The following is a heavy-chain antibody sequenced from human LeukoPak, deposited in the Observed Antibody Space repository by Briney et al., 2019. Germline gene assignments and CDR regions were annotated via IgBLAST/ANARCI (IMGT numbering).Heavy chain of an antibody. D-gene: IGHD3-3*01. V-gene: IGHV3-74*01. Sequence: GGSLRLSCAASGFTFSSYWMHRVRQAPGKGLVWVSRINSDGSGTTYADFVKGRFTISRDNAKNTLYLQMNSLRAEDTAVYYCANSRWSGYLDYWGQGALVTVSS. CDR3: ANSRWSGYLDY. J-gene: IGHJ4*02. CDR2: INSDGSGT. CDR1: GFTFSSYW.